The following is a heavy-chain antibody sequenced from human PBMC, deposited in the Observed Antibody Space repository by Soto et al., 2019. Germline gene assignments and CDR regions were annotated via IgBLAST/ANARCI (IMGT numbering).Heavy chain of an antibody. CDR1: GGSISSSHF. D-gene: IGHD6-19*01. CDR3: ARSFGWYAIDY. J-gene: IGHJ4*02. V-gene: IGHV4-4*02. CDR2: ISHSGSV. Sequence: QVLLQESGPGLVQPSGTLSLSCAVSGGSISSSHFWGWVRQPPGKGLEWVGDISHSGSVNYNPSLKSRVTISIDKSKNQFSLKLNSVTAADTAVYYCARSFGWYAIDYWGQGTLVIGSS.